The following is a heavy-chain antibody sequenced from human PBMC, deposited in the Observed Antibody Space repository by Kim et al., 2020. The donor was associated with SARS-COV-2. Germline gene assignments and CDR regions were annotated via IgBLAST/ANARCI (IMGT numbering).Heavy chain of an antibody. CDR3: AGGEVVVITD. V-gene: IGHV4-39*07. CDR1: GGSITSSTYY. CDR2: MYYGGST. Sequence: SETLSLTCTVSGGSITSSTYYWGWIRQPPGKGLEWIGSMYYGGSTYYNPSLKSRVTISVDTSKNQFSLRLSSVTAADTAVYYCAGGEVVVITDWGQGTLVTVSS. D-gene: IGHD3-22*01. J-gene: IGHJ4*02.